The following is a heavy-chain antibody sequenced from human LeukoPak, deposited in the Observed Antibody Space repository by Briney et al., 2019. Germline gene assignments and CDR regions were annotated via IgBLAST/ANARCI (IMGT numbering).Heavy chain of an antibody. CDR3: VRGDSFGPYGMDV. J-gene: IGHJ6*02. D-gene: IGHD2-15*01. CDR2: ISDSGGST. CDR1: EFPFSSYA. Sequence: GGSLRLSCSASEFPFSSYAMHWVRQAPGKGLEYVSAISDSGGSTYYADSVKGRFTISRDNSKNTLYLQMSSLRAEDTAVYFCVRGDSFGPYGMDVWGLGTTVTVSS. V-gene: IGHV3-64D*09.